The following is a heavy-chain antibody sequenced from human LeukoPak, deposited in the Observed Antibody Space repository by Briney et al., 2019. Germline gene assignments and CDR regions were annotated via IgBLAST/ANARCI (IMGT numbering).Heavy chain of an antibody. J-gene: IGHJ4*02. CDR1: GGSFSGYY. D-gene: IGHD1-26*01. CDR3: ARRGLGATIDY. CDR2: INHSGST. V-gene: IGHV4-34*01. Sequence: SETLSLTCAVYGGSFSGYYWSWIRQPPGKGLEWIGEINHSGSTSYNPSLKSRVTISVDTSKNQFSLKLSSVTAADTAVYYCARRGLGATIDYWGQGTLVTVSS.